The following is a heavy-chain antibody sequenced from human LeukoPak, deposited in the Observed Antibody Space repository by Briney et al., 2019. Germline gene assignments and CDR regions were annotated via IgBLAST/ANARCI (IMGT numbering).Heavy chain of an antibody. V-gene: IGHV3-20*01. CDR1: GFTFSGYA. CDR2: INWNGGST. Sequence: PGGSLRLSCAASGFTFSGYAMSWVRQAPGKGLEWVSGINWNGGSTGYADSVKGRFTISRDNAKNSLYLQMNSLRAEDTALYHCARSRGPDYYYYGMDVWGQGTTVTVSS. J-gene: IGHJ6*02. CDR3: ARSRGPDYYYYGMDV. D-gene: IGHD3-10*01.